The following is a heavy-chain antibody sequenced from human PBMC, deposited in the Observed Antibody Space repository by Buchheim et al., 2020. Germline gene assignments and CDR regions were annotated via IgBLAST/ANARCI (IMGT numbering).Heavy chain of an antibody. Sequence: QVQLQESGPGLVKPSQTLSLTCTVSGGSITSGDYYWNWIRQPPGKGLEWIGYIYYSGSTYYNPSLKSRATISVDTSKNQFSLNLSSVAAADPAVYYWASQTDHYGGNSYWYFDFWGRGTL. CDR2: IYYSGST. J-gene: IGHJ2*01. CDR1: GGSITSGDYY. CDR3: ASQTDHYGGNSYWYFDF. V-gene: IGHV4-30-4*01. D-gene: IGHD4-23*01.